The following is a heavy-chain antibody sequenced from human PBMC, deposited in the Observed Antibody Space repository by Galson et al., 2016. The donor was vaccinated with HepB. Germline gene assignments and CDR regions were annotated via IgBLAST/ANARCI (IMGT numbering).Heavy chain of an antibody. J-gene: IGHJ2*01. D-gene: IGHD6-13*01. Sequence: CAISGDSVSSDSAAWNWIRQSPSRGLEWLGRTYYRSKWDNEYAGSVKSRMTINPDTSKNQFSLQLNSVTPEDTAVYYCARRGSKEKGYFDLWGRGTLVTVSS. CDR3: ARRGSKEKGYFDL. V-gene: IGHV6-1*01. CDR2: TYYRSKWDN. CDR1: GDSVSSDSAA.